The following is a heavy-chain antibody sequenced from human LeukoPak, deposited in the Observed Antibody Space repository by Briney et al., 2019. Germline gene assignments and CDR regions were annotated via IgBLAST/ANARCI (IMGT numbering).Heavy chain of an antibody. D-gene: IGHD2-2*01. V-gene: IGHV3-21*01. CDR1: GFTFSSYA. CDR2: ISSSSSYI. J-gene: IGHJ4*02. Sequence: PGGSLRLSCAASGFTFSSYAMSWVRQAPGKGLEWVSSISSSSSYIYYADSVKGRFTISRDNAKNSLYLQMNSLRAEDTAVYYCAREFSCSSTSCYRAFDYWGQGTLVTVSS. CDR3: AREFSCSSTSCYRAFDY.